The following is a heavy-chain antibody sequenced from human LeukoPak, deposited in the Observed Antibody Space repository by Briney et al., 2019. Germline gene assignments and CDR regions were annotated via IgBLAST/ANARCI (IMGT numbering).Heavy chain of an antibody. J-gene: IGHJ3*02. CDR1: GDSISMSYY. D-gene: IGHD1-26*01. V-gene: IGHV4-39*07. CDR3: ARERGNLRGDAFDI. CDR2: IYSSGNT. Sequence: ASETLSLTCTVSGDSISMSYYWAWIRQPPGKGLEWIGRIYSSGNTNYNPSLESRVTMSIDTSKKQISLQLPSVTAADTAVYYCARERGNLRGDAFDIWGQGTMVTVSS.